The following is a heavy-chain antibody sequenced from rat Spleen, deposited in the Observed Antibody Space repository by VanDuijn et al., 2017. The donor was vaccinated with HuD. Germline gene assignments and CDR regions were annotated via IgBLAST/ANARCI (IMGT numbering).Heavy chain of an antibody. CDR1: GLSLTSNS. Sequence: QVQLKESGPGLVQPSQTLSLTCTVSGLSLTSNSVNWIRQPPGKGLEWMGVIWNTGGTRYNSDFKSRLSISRDTSKSQVFLKMNRLQTEDTATYYCARADIASISTDGIWGQGVMVTVSS. CDR2: IWNTGGT. V-gene: IGHV2-47*01. CDR3: ARADIASISTDGI. J-gene: IGHJ2*01. D-gene: IGHD1-11*01.